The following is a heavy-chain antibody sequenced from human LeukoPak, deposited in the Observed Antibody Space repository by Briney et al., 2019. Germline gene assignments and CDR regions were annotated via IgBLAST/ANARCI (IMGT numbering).Heavy chain of an antibody. Sequence: GSLLLSCAASGFPFSSYSMNWVRQAPGKGLEWVSSISSTSGYIYYADSVKGRFTISRDNAKNSLYLQMNSLRAEDTAVYYCARDPTTYGSGSYYYYFDYWGQGTLVTVSS. CDR2: ISSTSGYI. CDR3: ARDPTTYGSGSYYYYFDY. CDR1: GFPFSSYS. V-gene: IGHV3-21*01. D-gene: IGHD3-10*01. J-gene: IGHJ4*02.